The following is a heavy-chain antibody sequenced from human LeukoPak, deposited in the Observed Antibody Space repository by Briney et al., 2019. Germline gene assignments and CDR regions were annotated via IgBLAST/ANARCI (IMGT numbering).Heavy chain of an antibody. D-gene: IGHD3-10*01. Sequence: SETLSLTCAVYGGSFSGYYWSWIRQPPGKGLEWIGEINHSGSTNYNPSLKSRVTISVDTSKNQFSLKLSSVTAADTAVYYCARGRLLWFGELRTYYFDYWGQGTLGTVSS. CDR3: ARGRLLWFGELRTYYFDY. CDR1: GGSFSGYY. CDR2: INHSGST. J-gene: IGHJ4*02. V-gene: IGHV4-34*01.